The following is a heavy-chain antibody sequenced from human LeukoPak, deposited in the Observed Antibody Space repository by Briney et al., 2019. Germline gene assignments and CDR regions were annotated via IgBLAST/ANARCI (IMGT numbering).Heavy chain of an antibody. D-gene: IGHD2-2*01. CDR2: FDPEDGET. CDR1: GYTLTELS. Sequence: ASVKVSCKVSGYTLTELSMHWVRQAPGKGLEWMGGFDPEDGETIYAQKFQGRVTMTEDTSTDTAYMELSSLRSEDTAVYYCATVLGYCSSTSCPPFDYWGQGTLVTVSS. J-gene: IGHJ4*02. CDR3: ATVLGYCSSTSCPPFDY. V-gene: IGHV1-24*01.